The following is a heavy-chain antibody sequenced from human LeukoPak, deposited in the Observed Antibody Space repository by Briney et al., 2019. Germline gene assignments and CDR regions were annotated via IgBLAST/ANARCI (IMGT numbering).Heavy chain of an antibody. J-gene: IGHJ3*01. V-gene: IGHV3-23*01. CDR3: AKDPNGDHRGAFDF. CDR2: ITGSGGGT. CDR1: GFTFSSYA. Sequence: GGSLRLSCAASGFTFSSYALIWVRQAPGKGLEWVSAITGSGGGTDYADSVKGRFTISRDNSKNTLYLQMSSLRAEDTAVYYCAKDPNGDHRGAFDFWAQGTMVSVSS. D-gene: IGHD4-17*01.